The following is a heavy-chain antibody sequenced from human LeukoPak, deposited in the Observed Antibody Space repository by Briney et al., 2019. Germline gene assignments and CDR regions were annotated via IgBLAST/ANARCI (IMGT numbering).Heavy chain of an antibody. Sequence: SENLSLTCTVSGGSISSSSYYWGWIRQPPGKGLEWIGSIYYSGSTYYNPSLKSRVTISVDTSKNQFSLKLSSVTAADAAVYYCARDSFASYFDYWGQGTLVTVSS. CDR1: GGSISSSSYY. CDR3: ARDSFASYFDY. D-gene: IGHD3-3*01. CDR2: IYYSGST. V-gene: IGHV4-39*07. J-gene: IGHJ4*02.